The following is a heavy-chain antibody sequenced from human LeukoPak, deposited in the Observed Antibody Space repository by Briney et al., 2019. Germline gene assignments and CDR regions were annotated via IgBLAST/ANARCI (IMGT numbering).Heavy chain of an antibody. CDR1: GFTFRRYA. D-gene: IGHD6-13*01. V-gene: IGHV3-23*01. CDR3: AKDYLGQLVMFDG. J-gene: IGHJ3*01. Sequence: GGSLTLSRLASGFTFRRYAMSWVGQAPGRGGDWVSSVTGDGETTLYAHSVKGRFSVSRDNSRNTLFLTMNSLRVEDTALYYCAKDYLGQLVMFDGWGQGRMVTVSA. CDR2: VTGDGETT.